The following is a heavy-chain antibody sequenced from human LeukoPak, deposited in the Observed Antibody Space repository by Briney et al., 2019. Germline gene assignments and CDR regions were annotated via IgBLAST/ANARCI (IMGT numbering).Heavy chain of an antibody. CDR1: GGTFSIYA. Sequence: SVKVSCKASGGTFSIYAISWVRQAPGQGLEWMGGIIPIFGTANYAQKFQGRVTITADESTSTAYMELSSLRSEDTAVYYCARARVPIVVVPAALNYWGQGTLVTVSS. D-gene: IGHD2-2*01. CDR2: IIPIFGTA. V-gene: IGHV1-69*13. J-gene: IGHJ4*02. CDR3: ARARVPIVVVPAALNY.